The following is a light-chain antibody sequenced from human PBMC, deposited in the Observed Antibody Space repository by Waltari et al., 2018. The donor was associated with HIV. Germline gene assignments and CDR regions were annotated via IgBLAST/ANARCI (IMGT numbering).Light chain of an antibody. V-gene: IGLV3-1*01. J-gene: IGLJ2*01. CDR3: QAWDSSSVV. CDR2: QDS. CDR1: TLGDKY. Sequence: SYELTQPPSVSVSPGQTASITCSGDTLGDKYACWYQQKPGQSPVLVIYQDSKRPSGSPERFSGYNSGNTATLTISGTQAMDEADYYCQAWDSSSVVFGGGTKLTVL.